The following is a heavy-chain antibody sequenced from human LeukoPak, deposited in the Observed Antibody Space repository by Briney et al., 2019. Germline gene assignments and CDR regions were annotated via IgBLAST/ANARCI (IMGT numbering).Heavy chain of an antibody. D-gene: IGHD3-10*01. CDR1: GGSISSYY. V-gene: IGHV4-59*01. J-gene: IGHJ6*02. Sequence: SETLSLTCTVSGGSISSYYWSWIRQPPGKGLEWIGYIYFSGTTNYNPSLKSRVTMSVYTSKNQFSLRLSSVTAADTAVYYCARDTSSGGMDVWGQGTTVTVSS. CDR2: IYFSGTT. CDR3: ARDTSSGGMDV.